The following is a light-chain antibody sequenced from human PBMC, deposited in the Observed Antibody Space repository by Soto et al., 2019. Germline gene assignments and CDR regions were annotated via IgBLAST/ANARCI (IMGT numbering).Light chain of an antibody. CDR3: QQRSNWIT. CDR2: GAS. J-gene: IGKJ5*01. Sequence: EIVLTKSPGILSLSPEERATLACRASQSISSDHLAWYQQRPGQSPRLLIYGASSRATGIPDRFSGSGSGTDFTLTISRLEPEDFAVYFCQQRSNWITFGQGTRLEIK. V-gene: IGKV3D-20*02. CDR1: QSISSDH.